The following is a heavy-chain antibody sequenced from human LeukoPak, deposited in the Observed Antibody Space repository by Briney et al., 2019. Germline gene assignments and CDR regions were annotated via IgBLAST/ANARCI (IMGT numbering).Heavy chain of an antibody. CDR1: GFTFSAYA. Sequence: GGSLRLSCAASGFTFSAYAMSWVRQAPGKGLEWVSAISRGSDTIYYADSVKGRFTISRDNAKNSLYLQMNSLRAEDTAVYYCARDSAYYDSSGYYRSYWYFDLWGRGTLVTVSS. CDR3: ARDSAYYDSSGYYRSYWYFDL. D-gene: IGHD3-22*01. J-gene: IGHJ2*01. CDR2: ISRGSDTI. V-gene: IGHV3-21*01.